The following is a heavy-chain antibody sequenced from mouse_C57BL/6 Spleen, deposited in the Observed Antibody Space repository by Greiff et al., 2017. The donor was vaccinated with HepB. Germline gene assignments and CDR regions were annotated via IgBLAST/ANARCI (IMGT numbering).Heavy chain of an antibody. V-gene: IGHV5-6*01. D-gene: IGHD2-3*01. CDR1: GFTFSSYG. J-gene: IGHJ3*01. CDR3: ERQGVYDGYYAWFAY. CDR2: ISSGGSYT. Sequence: EVQLVESGGDLVKPGGSLKLSCAASGFTFSSYGMSWVRQTPDKRLEWVATISSGGSYTYYPDSVKGRFTISRDNAKNTLYLQMSRLKSEDTAMYYCERQGVYDGYYAWFAYWGQGTLVTVSA.